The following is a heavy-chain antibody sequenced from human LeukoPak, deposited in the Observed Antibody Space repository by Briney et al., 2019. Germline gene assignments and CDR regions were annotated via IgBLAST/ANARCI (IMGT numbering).Heavy chain of an antibody. D-gene: IGHD3-22*01. CDR3: ARGISYYYDSTSLGDAFDI. CDR1: GGSISSSNW. J-gene: IGHJ3*02. V-gene: IGHV4-4*02. CDR2: IYYSGST. Sequence: SGTLSLTCAVSGGSISSSNWWSWIRQPPGKGLEWIGYIYYSGSTNYNPSLKSRVTISVGTSKNQFSLKLSSVTAADTAVYYCARGISYYYDSTSLGDAFDIWGQGTMVTVSS.